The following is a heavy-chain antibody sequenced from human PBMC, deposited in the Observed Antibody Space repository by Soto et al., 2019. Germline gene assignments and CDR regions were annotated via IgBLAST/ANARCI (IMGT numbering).Heavy chain of an antibody. CDR1: GFTFSSYG. D-gene: IGHD6-13*01. Sequence: GGSLRLSCAASGFTFSSYGMHWVRQAPGKGLEWVAVIWYDGSNKYYADSVKGRLTISRDNSKNTLYLQMNSLRAEDTAVYYCARDVGQQLVNNWFDPWGQGTLVTVSS. CDR2: IWYDGSNK. CDR3: ARDVGQQLVNNWFDP. V-gene: IGHV3-33*08. J-gene: IGHJ5*02.